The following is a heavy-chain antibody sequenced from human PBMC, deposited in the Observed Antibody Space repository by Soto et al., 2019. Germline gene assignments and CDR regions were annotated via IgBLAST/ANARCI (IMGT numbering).Heavy chain of an antibody. Sequence: ETLSLTCTVSGGSISSYYWSWIRQPPGKGLEWIGYIYYSGSTNYNPSLKSRVTISVDTSKNQFSLKLSSVTAADTAVYYCARHIPTVTTVAYYFDYWGQGTLVTVSS. D-gene: IGHD4-17*01. J-gene: IGHJ4*02. V-gene: IGHV4-59*08. CDR1: GGSISSYY. CDR3: ARHIPTVTTVAYYFDY. CDR2: IYYSGST.